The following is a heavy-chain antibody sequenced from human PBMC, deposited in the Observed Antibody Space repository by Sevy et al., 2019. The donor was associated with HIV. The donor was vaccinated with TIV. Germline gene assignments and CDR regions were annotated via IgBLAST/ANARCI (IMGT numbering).Heavy chain of an antibody. CDR3: ARGPPDGSYDYFDY. V-gene: IGHV3-21*06. CDR1: GFTFSSFN. Sequence: GGSLRLSCAASGFTFSSFNMNWVRQAPGKGLEWVSSISGLSNYIYYAESLKARFIISRDNAKNTLYLQMNSLRADDTAVYYCARGPPDGSYDYFDYWGQGTLVTVSS. CDR2: ISGLSNYI. J-gene: IGHJ4*02. D-gene: IGHD1-26*01.